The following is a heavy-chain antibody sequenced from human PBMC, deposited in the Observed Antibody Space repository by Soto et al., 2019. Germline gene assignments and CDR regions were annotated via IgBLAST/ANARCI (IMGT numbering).Heavy chain of an antibody. CDR2: ISAYNGNT. CDR1: GYTFTSYG. CDR3: ARDSQEYYYDSSGYHEFDY. V-gene: IGHV1-18*01. Sequence: PSVKVSCKASGYTFTSYGISWVRQAPGQGLEWMGWISAYNGNTNYAQKLQGRVTMTTDTSTSTAYMELRSLRSDDTAVYYCARDSQEYYYDSSGYHEFDYWGQGTLVTVSS. J-gene: IGHJ4*02. D-gene: IGHD3-22*01.